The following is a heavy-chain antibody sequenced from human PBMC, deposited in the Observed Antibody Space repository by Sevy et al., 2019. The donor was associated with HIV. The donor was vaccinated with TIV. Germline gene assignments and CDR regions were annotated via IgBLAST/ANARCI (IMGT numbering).Heavy chain of an antibody. V-gene: IGHV3-11*01. CDR3: ARGISWYDRYFQH. CDR2: ISSSGSTI. D-gene: IGHD6-13*01. J-gene: IGHJ1*01. CDR1: GFTFGDYN. Sequence: GGSLRLSCAASGFTFGDYNMSWIRQAPGKGLEWVSYISSSGSTIYSADSVKGRFTISRENAKNSLYLQMNSLRAEDTAVYYCARGISWYDRYFQHWGQGTLVTVSS.